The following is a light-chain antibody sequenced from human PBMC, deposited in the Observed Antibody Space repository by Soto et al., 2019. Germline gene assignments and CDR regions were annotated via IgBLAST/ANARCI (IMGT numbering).Light chain of an antibody. J-gene: IGLJ1*01. CDR1: SSDVGGY. V-gene: IGLV2-8*01. CDR3: SSYAGSSNV. Sequence: QSVLTPPPSASGSPGQSVAISCTGTSSDVGGYVSWYQQHPGKAPKLMIYEVNKRPSGVPDRFSGSKSGNTASLTVSGLQAEDEADYYCSSYAGSSNVFGTGTKLTVL. CDR2: EVN.